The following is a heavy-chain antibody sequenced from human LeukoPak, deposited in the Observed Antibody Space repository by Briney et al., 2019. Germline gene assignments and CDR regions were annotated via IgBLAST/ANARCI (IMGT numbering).Heavy chain of an antibody. D-gene: IGHD3-22*01. CDR3: ANLGGYDSSGILYYYYMDV. V-gene: IGHV3-30*01. J-gene: IGHJ6*03. Sequence: NKYYADSVKGRFTISRDNSKNTLYLQMNSLRAEDTAVYYCANLGGYDSSGILYYYYMDVWGKGTTVTISS. CDR2: NK.